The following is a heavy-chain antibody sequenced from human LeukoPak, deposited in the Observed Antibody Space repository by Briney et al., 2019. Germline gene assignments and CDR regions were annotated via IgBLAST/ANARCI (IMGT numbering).Heavy chain of an antibody. CDR1: GFTFRNSA. Sequence: PGGSLRLSCAASGFTFRNSAMSWVRQAPGKGLEWVSNIIGNSVSTYYADFVKGRFTISRDNSNNTLCLQMNSLSADDTAIYFCAKGRRDGYNYPFFDSWGQGAWVVVSS. J-gene: IGHJ4*02. D-gene: IGHD5-24*01. V-gene: IGHV3-23*01. CDR2: IIGNSVST. CDR3: AKGRRDGYNYPFFDS.